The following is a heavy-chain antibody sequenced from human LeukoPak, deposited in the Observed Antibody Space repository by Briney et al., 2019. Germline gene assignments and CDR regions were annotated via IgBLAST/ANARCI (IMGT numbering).Heavy chain of an antibody. Sequence: GGSLRLSCAASGFTFSNYGMSWVRQAPGKGLQWVSGISGSGGERYYTESVKGRFTISRDNSKNTLYLQMNSLRAEDTAVYYCAKDYYALLWFGGFNRKYYFDYWGQGTLVTVSS. CDR3: AKDYYALLWFGGFNRKYYFDY. J-gene: IGHJ4*02. CDR1: GFTFSNYG. D-gene: IGHD3-10*01. CDR2: ISGSGGER. V-gene: IGHV3-23*01.